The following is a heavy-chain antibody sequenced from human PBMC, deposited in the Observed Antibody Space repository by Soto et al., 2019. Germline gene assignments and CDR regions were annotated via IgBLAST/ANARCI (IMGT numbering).Heavy chain of an antibody. CDR3: ARSTNYDILTGYYRGYYFDY. D-gene: IGHD3-9*01. CDR2: IYPGDSDT. V-gene: IGHV5-51*01. CDR1: GYSFTSYW. Sequence: PGESLKISCKGSGYSFTSYWIGWVRQMPGKGLEWMGIIYPGDSDTRYSPSFQGQVTISADKSISTAYLQWSSLKASDTAMYYCARSTNYDILTGYYRGYYFDYWGQGTLVTVSS. J-gene: IGHJ4*02.